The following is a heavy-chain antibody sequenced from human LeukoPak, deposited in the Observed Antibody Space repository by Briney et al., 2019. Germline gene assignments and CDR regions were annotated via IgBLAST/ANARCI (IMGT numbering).Heavy chain of an antibody. J-gene: IGHJ4*02. V-gene: IGHV1-8*01. CDR1: GYTFTSYD. CDR3: ASFRHYDSSGYYYIQVDY. CDR2: MNPNSGNT. D-gene: IGHD3-22*01. Sequence: GASVKVSCKASGYTFTSYDINWVRQATGQGLEWVGWMNPNSGNTGYAQKFQGRVTMTRNTSISTAYMELSSLRSEDTAVYYCASFRHYDSSGYYYIQVDYWGQGTPVTVSS.